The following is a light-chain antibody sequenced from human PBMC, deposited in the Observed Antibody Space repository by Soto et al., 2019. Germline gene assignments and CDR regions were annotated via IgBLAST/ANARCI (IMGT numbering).Light chain of an antibody. CDR3: SSYTSSSSYV. V-gene: IGLV2-14*01. CDR1: SSDVCGYNY. J-gene: IGLJ1*01. CDR2: DVS. Sequence: QSALTQPASVSGSPGQSITISCTGTSSDVCGYNYVSWYQQHPGKAPKLMIYDVSNRPSGVFNRFSGSKSGNTASLTISGLQAEDEADYYCSSYTSSSSYVFGTGTKVTVL.